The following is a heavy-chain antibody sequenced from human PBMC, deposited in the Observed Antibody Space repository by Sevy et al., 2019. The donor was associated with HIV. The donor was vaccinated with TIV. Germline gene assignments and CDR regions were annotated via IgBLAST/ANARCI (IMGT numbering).Heavy chain of an antibody. CDR1: GFTFSSYA. J-gene: IGHJ4*02. CDR2: ISGSGGST. Sequence: GGSLRLSCAASGFTFSSYAMSWVRQAPGKGLEWVSAISGSGGSTYYADSVKGRFTISRDNSKNTLYLQMNSLRVEDTAVYYCARWRFGELSPFDYWGQGTLVTVSS. D-gene: IGHD3-10*01. CDR3: ARWRFGELSPFDY. V-gene: IGHV3-23*01.